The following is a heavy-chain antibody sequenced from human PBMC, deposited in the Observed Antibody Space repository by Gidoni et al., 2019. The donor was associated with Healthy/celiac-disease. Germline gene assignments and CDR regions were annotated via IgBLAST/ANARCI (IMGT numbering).Heavy chain of an antibody. CDR2: IYYSGSP. V-gene: IGHV4-39*01. Sequence: QLQLQESGPGLVKPSETLSLTCPFSGGSISSSSYYWGWIRQPPGKGLEWIGSIYYSGSPYYNPSLKSRVTISVDTSKNQFSLKLSSVTAADTAVYYCARQAFWSGYSFDYWGQGTLVTVSS. J-gene: IGHJ4*02. CDR3: ARQAFWSGYSFDY. CDR1: GGSISSSSYY. D-gene: IGHD3-3*01.